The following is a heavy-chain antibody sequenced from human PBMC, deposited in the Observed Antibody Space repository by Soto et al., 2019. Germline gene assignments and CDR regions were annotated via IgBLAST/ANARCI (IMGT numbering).Heavy chain of an antibody. Sequence: QVQLQESGPGLLKPSETLTLTCTVTRGSVSSQTHFWTWIRQPPGKGLEWIGYKYYSGISNYNPSLQSRVTISVDTSKNQFSLRLTSVTAAETAVYYCVREDMSGTYYFDAWGQGALVTVSS. CDR3: VREDMSGTYYFDA. J-gene: IGHJ4*02. CDR2: KYYSGIS. D-gene: IGHD1-26*01. V-gene: IGHV4-61*01. CDR1: RGSVSSQTHF.